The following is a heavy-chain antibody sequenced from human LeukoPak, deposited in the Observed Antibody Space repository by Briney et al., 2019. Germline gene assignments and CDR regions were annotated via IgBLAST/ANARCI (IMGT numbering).Heavy chain of an antibody. J-gene: IGHJ3*02. CDR3: ARDIGGSPHAFDI. D-gene: IGHD3-16*01. CDR1: GGSISSSSYY. Sequence: SETLSLTCTVSGGSISSSSYYWGWIRQPPGKGLEWIRSIYYSGSTYYNPSLKSRVTMSVDTSKNQFSLKLSSVTAADTAVYYCARDIGGSPHAFDIWGQGTMVTVSS. CDR2: IYYSGST. V-gene: IGHV4-39*07.